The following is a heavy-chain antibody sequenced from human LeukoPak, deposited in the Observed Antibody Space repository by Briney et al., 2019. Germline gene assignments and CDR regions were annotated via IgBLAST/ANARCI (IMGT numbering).Heavy chain of an antibody. V-gene: IGHV3-23*01. CDR1: GFTFSDFA. J-gene: IGHJ5*02. D-gene: IGHD3-10*01. CDR2: TIGSGATT. Sequence: GGSLRLSCAASGFTFSDFAMSWVRQAPGKGLEWVSGTIGSGATTFYADSVKGRFTISRDNSKNTLFLQMNSLRAEDTAVYYCARDSAYYYGSGSYYKSRNWFDPWGQGTLVTVSS. CDR3: ARDSAYYYGSGSYYKSRNWFDP.